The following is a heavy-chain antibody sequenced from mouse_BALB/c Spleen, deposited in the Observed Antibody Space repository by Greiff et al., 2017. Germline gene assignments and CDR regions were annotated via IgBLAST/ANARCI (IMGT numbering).Heavy chain of an antibody. CDR2: IDPNNGGT. J-gene: IGHJ2*01. CDR1: GYSFTGYN. V-gene: IGHV1S135*01. D-gene: IGHD1-1*01. Sequence: VQLQQSGPELGKPGASVKISCKASGYSFTGYNMYWVKQSHRKSLEWIGYIDPNNGGTSYNQKSKGKATLTVDKSSSTAYMHLNSLTSEDSAIYYCARGAYGSSYGYYFDYWGQGTTLTVSS. CDR3: ARGAYGSSYGYYFDY.